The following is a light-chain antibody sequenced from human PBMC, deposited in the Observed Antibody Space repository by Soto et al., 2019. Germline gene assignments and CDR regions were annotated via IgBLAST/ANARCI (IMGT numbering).Light chain of an antibody. CDR2: EVS. CDR3: SSYAGSNNLGV. J-gene: IGLJ2*01. Sequence: QSALTQPPSASGSPGQSVTISCTGTSSDVGGYNYVSWYQQHPGKAPKLMISEVSKRPSGVPDRFSGSKSGNTASLTVSGLHAEDEDDYYCSSYAGSNNLGVFGGGTKLTVL. CDR1: SSDVGGYNY. V-gene: IGLV2-8*01.